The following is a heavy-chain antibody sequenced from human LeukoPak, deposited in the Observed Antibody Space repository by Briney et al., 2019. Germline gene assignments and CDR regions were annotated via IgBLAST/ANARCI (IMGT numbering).Heavy chain of an antibody. CDR2: ISYDGSNK. Sequence: GRSLRLSCAASGFTFSSYAMHWVRQAPGKGLEWVALISYDGSNKYYADSVKGRFTISRDNSKNTLYLQMNSLRAEDTGVYYCARAEDTMIVVVINTGMDYWGQGTLVTVSS. CDR3: ARAEDTMIVVVINTGMDY. J-gene: IGHJ4*02. CDR1: GFTFSSYA. D-gene: IGHD3-22*01. V-gene: IGHV3-30*04.